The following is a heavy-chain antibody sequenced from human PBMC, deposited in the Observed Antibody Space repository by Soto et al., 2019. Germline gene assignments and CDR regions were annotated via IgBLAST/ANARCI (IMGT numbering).Heavy chain of an antibody. CDR3: ARASGESYPGSRVFDS. CDR1: GFTFSSNA. J-gene: IGHJ4*02. D-gene: IGHD3-10*01. V-gene: IGHV3-23*01. Sequence: GGSLRLSCAASGFTFSSNAMSWVRQAPGKGLEWVSVITNTGGDTLYADSVKGRFTISRDNFKNTLYLQMNSLRAEDTAIYYCARASGESYPGSRVFDSWGQGTRVTVSS. CDR2: ITNTGGDT.